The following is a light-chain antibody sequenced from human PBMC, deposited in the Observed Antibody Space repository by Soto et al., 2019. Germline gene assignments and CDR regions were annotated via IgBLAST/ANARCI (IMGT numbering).Light chain of an antibody. CDR1: SSDVGGYNY. CDR3: SSYTSSSTVL. J-gene: IGLJ2*01. V-gene: IGLV2-14*01. Sequence: QSALTQPASVSGPPGQSITISCTGTSSDVGGYNYVSWYQQYPDTAPKLMIYGVSNRPSGVSNRFSASTSGNTASLTISGLQAEDAADYYCSSYTSSSTVLFGGGTKLTVL. CDR2: GVS.